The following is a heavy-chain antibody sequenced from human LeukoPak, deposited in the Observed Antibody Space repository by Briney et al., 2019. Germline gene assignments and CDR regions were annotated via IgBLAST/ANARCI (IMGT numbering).Heavy chain of an antibody. CDR1: GASLGSSAYY. J-gene: IGHJ5*02. D-gene: IGHD3-16*01. V-gene: IGHV4-39*07. CDR2: VSSSWST. Sequence: SETLSLICTVSGASLGSSAYYWDWIRQSPGKGLDRIVTVSSSWSTYSNPSLSSRATISVDTSTNQFSLTLTAVTAAHTAVVCCARDWGRGIEPSRFDPWGQGTLVTVSS. CDR3: ARDWGRGIEPSRFDP.